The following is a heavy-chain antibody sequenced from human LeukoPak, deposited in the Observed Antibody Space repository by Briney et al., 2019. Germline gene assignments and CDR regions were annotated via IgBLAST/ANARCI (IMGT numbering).Heavy chain of an antibody. V-gene: IGHV4-31*03. CDR3: AREEWEPPYYYYGMDV. CDR2: IYYSGST. CDR1: GGSISSGGYY. J-gene: IGHJ6*02. Sequence: NPSQTLSLTCTVSGGSISSGGYYWSWIRQHPGKGLEWIGYIYYSGSTYYNPSLKSRVTISVDTSKNQFSPKLSSVTAADTAVYYCAREEWEPPYYYYGMDVWGQGTTVTVSS. D-gene: IGHD1-26*01.